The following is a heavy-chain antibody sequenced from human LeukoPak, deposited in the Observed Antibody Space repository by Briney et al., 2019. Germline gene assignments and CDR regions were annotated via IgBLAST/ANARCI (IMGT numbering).Heavy chain of an antibody. CDR3: AKTTRGLGNRGWFDP. CDR1: GFTFSSYA. CDR2: ISGSGGST. D-gene: IGHD1-14*01. Sequence: GGSLRLSCAASGFTFSSYAMSWVRQAPGKGLEWVSAISGSGGSTYYADSVKGRFTISRDNSKNTLYLQMNSLRAEDTAVYYCAKTTRGLGNRGWFDPWGQGTLVTVSS. V-gene: IGHV3-23*01. J-gene: IGHJ5*02.